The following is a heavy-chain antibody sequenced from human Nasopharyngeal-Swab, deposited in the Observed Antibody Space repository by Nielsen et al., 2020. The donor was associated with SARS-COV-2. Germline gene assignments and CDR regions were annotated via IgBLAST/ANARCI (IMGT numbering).Heavy chain of an antibody. J-gene: IGHJ4*02. CDR2: IKQDGSEK. Sequence: GESLKISCAASGFTFSTYTMNWVRQAPGKGLEWVANIKQDGSEKYYVDSVKGRFTISRDNAKNSLYLQMNSLRAEDTAVYYCARLTVTTEDYFDYWGQGTLVTVSS. CDR1: GFTFSTYT. CDR3: ARLTVTTEDYFDY. D-gene: IGHD4-17*01. V-gene: IGHV3-7*01.